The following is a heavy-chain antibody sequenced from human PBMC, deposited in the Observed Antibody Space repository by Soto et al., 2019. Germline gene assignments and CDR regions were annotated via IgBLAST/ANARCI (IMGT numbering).Heavy chain of an antibody. Sequence: GESLKISCKGSGDTFTSHWIAWVRQMPGKGLELMGLIYPADSDTRYSPSFEGQVTISVDKSISTAYLQWSFLKASDTAMYYCVRPQAKELGTIRGAFDIWCQGTKVTVSS. CDR2: IYPADSDT. CDR1: GDTFTSHW. V-gene: IGHV5-51*01. D-gene: IGHD3-10*01. J-gene: IGHJ3*02. CDR3: VRPQAKELGTIRGAFDI.